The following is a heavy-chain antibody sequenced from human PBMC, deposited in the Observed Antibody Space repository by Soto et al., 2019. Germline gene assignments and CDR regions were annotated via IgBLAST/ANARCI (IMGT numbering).Heavy chain of an antibody. J-gene: IGHJ4*02. Sequence: GGCLGLSCAASGFSLSSYSMNWVRQAPGKGLEWVSYISSSSSTIYYADSVKGRFTISRDNAKNSLYLQMNSLRAEDTAVYSCARDLGTTVDYWGQGTLVTVSS. CDR2: ISSSSSTI. CDR1: GFSLSSYS. V-gene: IGHV3-48*01. CDR3: ARDLGTTVDY. D-gene: IGHD4-17*01.